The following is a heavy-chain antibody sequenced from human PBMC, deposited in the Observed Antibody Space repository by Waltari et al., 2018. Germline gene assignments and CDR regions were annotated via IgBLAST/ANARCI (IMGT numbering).Heavy chain of an antibody. J-gene: IGHJ4*02. Sequence: QVQLVESGGGVVQPGRSLRLSCAASGFTFSSYAMHWVRQAPGKGLEWWSVISYDGSNKYYADSVKGRFTISRDNSKNTLYLQMNSLRAEDTAVYYCARDGHAVTSAAFDYWGQGTLVTVSS. CDR2: ISYDGSNK. V-gene: IGHV3-30-3*01. D-gene: IGHD4-17*01. CDR3: ARDGHAVTSAAFDY. CDR1: GFTFSSYA.